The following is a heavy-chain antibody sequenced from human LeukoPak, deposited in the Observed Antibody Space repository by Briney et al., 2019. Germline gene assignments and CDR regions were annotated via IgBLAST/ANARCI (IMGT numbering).Heavy chain of an antibody. Sequence: GGSLRLSCAASGFTFNRYLMNWVRQAPGKGLEWVSSISTSSNYIYYAASVKGRFTISRDNAKNSLYLQMNSLRAEDTAVYYCAREYYMDVWGKGTTVTVSS. J-gene: IGHJ6*03. CDR1: GFTFNRYL. V-gene: IGHV3-21*01. CDR3: AREYYMDV. CDR2: ISTSSNYI.